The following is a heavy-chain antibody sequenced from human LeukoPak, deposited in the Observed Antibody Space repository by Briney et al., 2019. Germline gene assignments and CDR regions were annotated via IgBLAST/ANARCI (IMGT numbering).Heavy chain of an antibody. J-gene: IGHJ4*02. CDR3: ARGTTVIYYYFDY. D-gene: IGHD4-17*01. Sequence: PSETLSLTCTVSGGSISSSSYYWGWIRQPPGKGLEWIGEINHSGSTNYNPSLKSRVTISVDTSKNQFSLKLSSVTAADTAVYYCARGTTVIYYYFDYWGQGTLVTVSS. V-gene: IGHV4-39*07. CDR1: GGSISSSSYY. CDR2: INHSGST.